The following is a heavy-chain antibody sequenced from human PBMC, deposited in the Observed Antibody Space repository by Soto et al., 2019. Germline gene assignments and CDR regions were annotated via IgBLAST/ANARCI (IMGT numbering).Heavy chain of an antibody. J-gene: IGHJ4*02. CDR1: GYIFTAYS. D-gene: IGHD6-19*01. Sequence: ASVKVSCKVSGYIFTAYSMHWVRQAPGQGLEWVGWFNPNSGDTIYAQKFQGRVTLTGDTSISTAYMELYSLTSDDTAVYYCAREASAVISLDYWGQGTLVTVSS. CDR2: FNPNSGDT. CDR3: AREASAVISLDY. V-gene: IGHV1-2*02.